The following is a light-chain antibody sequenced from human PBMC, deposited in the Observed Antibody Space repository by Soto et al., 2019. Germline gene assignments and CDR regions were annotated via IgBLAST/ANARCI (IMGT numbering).Light chain of an antibody. Sequence: DIPLTQSPSFLSASVGDRVTISCRASQGISSYLAWYQQTPGKAPKLLIYASSTLPSGVPSRFSGSGSGTEFTLTISSLQPEDFATYYCQQLNTFPVTFGQGTRLDI. CDR3: QQLNTFPVT. V-gene: IGKV1-9*01. CDR1: QGISSY. CDR2: ASS. J-gene: IGKJ5*01.